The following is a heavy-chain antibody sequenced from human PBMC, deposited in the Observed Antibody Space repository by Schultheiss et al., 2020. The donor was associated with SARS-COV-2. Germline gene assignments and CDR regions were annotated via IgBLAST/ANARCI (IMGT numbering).Heavy chain of an antibody. CDR2: ISSSSSTI. V-gene: IGHV3-48*04. Sequence: GGSLRLSCAASGFTFSSYSMNWVRQAPGKGLEWVSYISSSSSTIYYADSVKGRFTISRDNAKNSLYLQMNSLRAEDTAVYYCARDNGGATQPYYYYGMDVWGQGTTVTVSS. CDR1: GFTFSSYS. CDR3: ARDNGGATQPYYYYGMDV. D-gene: IGHD1-26*01. J-gene: IGHJ6*02.